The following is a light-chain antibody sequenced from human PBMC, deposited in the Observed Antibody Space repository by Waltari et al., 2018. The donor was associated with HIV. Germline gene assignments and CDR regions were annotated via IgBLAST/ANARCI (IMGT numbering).Light chain of an antibody. Sequence: QSALTQPPSASGSLGQSVTISCTGPSSALGAYDSVSWFQQPPNNAPKLLLYEGSKRPSGVPDRFSGSRSGETAFLSVSGLQPDDTAGYFCSSYGDNIRVLFGGGTNLTVL. J-gene: IGLJ2*01. CDR2: EGS. CDR1: SSALGAYDS. CDR3: SSYGDNIRVL. V-gene: IGLV2-8*01.